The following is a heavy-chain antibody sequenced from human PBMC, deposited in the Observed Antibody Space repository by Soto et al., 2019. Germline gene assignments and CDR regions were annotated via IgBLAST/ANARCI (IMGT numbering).Heavy chain of an antibody. CDR3: AARIAYCSSTSCALAFDI. J-gene: IGHJ3*02. D-gene: IGHD2-2*01. V-gene: IGHV3-53*01. CDR1: GFTVSSNY. CDR2: IYSGGST. Sequence: GGSLRLSCAASGFTVSSNYMSWVRQAPGKGLEWVSVIYSGGSTYYADSVKGRFTISRDNSKNTLYLQMNSLRAEDTAVYYCAARIAYCSSTSCALAFDIWGQGTMVTVSS.